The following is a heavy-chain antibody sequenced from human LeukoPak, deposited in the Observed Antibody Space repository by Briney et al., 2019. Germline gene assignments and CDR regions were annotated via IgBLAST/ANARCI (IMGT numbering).Heavy chain of an antibody. CDR3: ARNYYGSGSAFDY. D-gene: IGHD3-10*01. J-gene: IGHJ4*02. V-gene: IGHV4-59*01. CDR2: IYYSGST. Sequence: SETLSLTCAVYGGSFSGYYWSWIRQPPGKGLEWIGYIYYSGSTNYNPSLKSRVTISVDTSKNQFSLKLSSVTAADTAVYYCARNYYGSGSAFDYWGQGTLVTVSS. CDR1: GGSFSGYY.